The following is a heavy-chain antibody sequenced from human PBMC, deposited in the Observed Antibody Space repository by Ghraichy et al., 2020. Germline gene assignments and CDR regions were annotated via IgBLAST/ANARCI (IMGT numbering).Heavy chain of an antibody. J-gene: IGHJ4*02. CDR1: GFTLSDYW. CDR3: ARDFTGREDF. D-gene: IGHD3-9*01. CDR2: MNERGNVV. V-gene: IGHV3-74*01. Sequence: GGSLRLSCVASGFTLSDYWMHWVRQVPGKGPEWVSRMNERGNVVGYGGSVRGRFTISRDDAKNTLSLQMNSLRAEDTAIYFCARDFTGREDFWGQGTLVTVSS.